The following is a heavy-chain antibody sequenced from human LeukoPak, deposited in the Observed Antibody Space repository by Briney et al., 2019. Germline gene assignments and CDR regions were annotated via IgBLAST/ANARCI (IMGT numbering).Heavy chain of an antibody. Sequence: GGSLRLSCAASGFTFSSYAMSWVRQAPGKGLEWVSAISGSGGSTYYADSVKGRFTISRDNSKNTLYLQMNSLRAEDTAMYYCAKERLAGYCNSTSCYAFDYWGQGTLVTVSS. CDR3: AKERLAGYCNSTSCYAFDY. CDR2: ISGSGGST. J-gene: IGHJ4*02. CDR1: GFTFSSYA. V-gene: IGHV3-23*01. D-gene: IGHD2-2*01.